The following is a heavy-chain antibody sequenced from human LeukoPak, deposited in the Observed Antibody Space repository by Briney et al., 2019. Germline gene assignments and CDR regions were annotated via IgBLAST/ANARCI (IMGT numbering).Heavy chain of an antibody. CDR1: GFTFNTYA. V-gene: IGHV3-23*01. CDR3: ARQASSGWYTGPFDY. CDR2: ISATGGST. D-gene: IGHD6-19*01. Sequence: GGSLRLSCAASGFTFNTYALSWVRQAPGKGLDWVSSISATGGSTYYADSVKGRFTISRDNSKNTLYLQMNSLRAEDTAVYYCARQASSGWYTGPFDYWGQGTLVTVSS. J-gene: IGHJ4*02.